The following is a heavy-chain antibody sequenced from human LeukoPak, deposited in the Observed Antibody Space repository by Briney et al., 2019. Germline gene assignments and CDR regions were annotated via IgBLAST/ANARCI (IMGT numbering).Heavy chain of an antibody. D-gene: IGHD5-24*01. CDR1: GYSISSGYY. J-gene: IGHJ4*02. CDR2: IYHSGST. CDR3: ARDEEEMSTSTFDF. V-gene: IGHV4-38-2*02. Sequence: SETLSLTCTVSGYSISSGYYWGWIRQPPGKGLEWIGSIYHSGSTYYNPSLKSRVTISVDTSKNQFSLKLSSVTAADTAVYYCARDEEEMSTSTFDFWGQGTLVTVSS.